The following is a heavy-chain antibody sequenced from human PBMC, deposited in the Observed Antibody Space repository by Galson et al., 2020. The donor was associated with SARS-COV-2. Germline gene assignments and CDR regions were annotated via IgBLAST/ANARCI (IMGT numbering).Heavy chain of an antibody. CDR2: MNPNSGNT. V-gene: IGHV1-8*01. Sequence: ASVKVSCKASGYTFTSYDINWVRQATGQGLEWMGWMNPNSGNTGYAQKFQGRVTMTRNTSISTAYMELSSLRSEDTAVYYCARVEGRYDFWSGYWVDYWGQGTLVTVSS. CDR1: GYTFTSYD. CDR3: ARVEGRYDFWSGYWVDY. D-gene: IGHD3-3*01. J-gene: IGHJ4*02.